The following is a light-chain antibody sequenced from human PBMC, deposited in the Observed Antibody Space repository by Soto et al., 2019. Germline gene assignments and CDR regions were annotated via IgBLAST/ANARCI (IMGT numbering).Light chain of an antibody. CDR3: QQYNNWPPYT. CDR1: QSVGSN. V-gene: IGKV3-15*01. CDR2: GAS. Sequence: EIVMTQSPATLSVSPGERATLSCRASQSVGSNLAWYQQKPGQAPRLLIYGASTRATGFPARFSGSGSGTEFPLTISSLQSEDFAVYYCQQYNNWPPYTFGQGTKLEIK. J-gene: IGKJ2*01.